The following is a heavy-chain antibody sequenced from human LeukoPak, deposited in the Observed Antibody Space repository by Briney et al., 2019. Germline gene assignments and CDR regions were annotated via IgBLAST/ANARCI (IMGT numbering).Heavy chain of an antibody. V-gene: IGHV4-34*01. CDR1: GGSFSGYY. CDR2: INHSGST. CDR3: ARGRSNYVWDYYYYYMDV. Sequence: PSETLSLTCAVYGGSFSGYYWSWIRQPPGKGLEWIGEINHSGSTNYNPSLKGRVTISVDTSKNQFSLKLSSVTAADTAVYYCARGRSNYVWDYYYYYMDVWGKGTTVTVSS. D-gene: IGHD3-16*01. J-gene: IGHJ6*03.